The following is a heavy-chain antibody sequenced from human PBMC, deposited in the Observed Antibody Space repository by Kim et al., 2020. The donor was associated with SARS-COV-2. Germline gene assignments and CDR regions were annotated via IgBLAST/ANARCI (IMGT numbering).Heavy chain of an antibody. CDR2: IHTYTGDT. D-gene: IGHD3-9*01. CDR3: ARDGPSLIPEFDY. V-gene: IGHV1-2*02. Sequence: GLEWMGWIHTYTGDTSYSQNFQGRISLTRDMSINTVYMELTSLRSDDTAVYYCARDGPSLIPEFDYWGQGTLVTVSS. J-gene: IGHJ4*02.